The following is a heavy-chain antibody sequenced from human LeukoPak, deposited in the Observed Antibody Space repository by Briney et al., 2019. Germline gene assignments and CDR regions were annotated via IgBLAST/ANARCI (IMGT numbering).Heavy chain of an antibody. CDR1: GYFFPSYG. D-gene: IGHD3-3*01. J-gene: IGHJ4*02. Sequence: ASVKVSCKTSGYFFPSYGISWVRQAPGQGLEWIGWITPSNGNTHYAQNFQGRVTVTTDTSTSAVYMELGSLRSGDTAVYYCARAYDFRRGKYYFDYWGQGTLVTVSS. CDR2: ITPSNGNT. V-gene: IGHV1-18*01. CDR3: ARAYDFRRGKYYFDY.